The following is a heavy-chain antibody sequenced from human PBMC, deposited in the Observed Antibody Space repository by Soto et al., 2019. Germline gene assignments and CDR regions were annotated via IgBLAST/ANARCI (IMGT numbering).Heavy chain of an antibody. CDR2: IKQDGSEK. CDR1: GFTFSSYW. CDR3: ARIASAGRGWDV. V-gene: IGHV3-7*01. J-gene: IGHJ6*02. D-gene: IGHD6-13*01. Sequence: EVQLVESGGGLVQPGGSLRLSCAASGFTFSSYWMSWVRQAPVKGLEWVGNIKQDGSEKNYVDFVEGRFTISRDNAENSLYLQMNSLRAEDTAVYYCARIASAGRGWDVWGQGTTDVVSS.